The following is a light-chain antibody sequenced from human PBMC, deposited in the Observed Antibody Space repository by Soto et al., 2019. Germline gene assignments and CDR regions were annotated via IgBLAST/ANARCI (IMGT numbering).Light chain of an antibody. V-gene: IGLV2-14*01. CDR1: SSDVGGYNY. CDR3: SSYTSSSTYV. J-gene: IGLJ1*01. Sequence: QSVLTQPASVSGSPGQSITISRTGTSSDVGGYNYVSWYQQHPGKAPKLMIYDVSNRPSGVSNRFSGSKSGNTASLTISGLQAEDEADYYCSSYTSSSTYVFGTGTRSPS. CDR2: DVS.